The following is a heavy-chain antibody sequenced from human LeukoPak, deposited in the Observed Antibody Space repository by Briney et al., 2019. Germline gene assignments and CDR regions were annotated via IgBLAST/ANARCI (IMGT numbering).Heavy chain of an antibody. Sequence: SETLSLTCAAYGGSFRGYYWSWIRKPPGKGREGIGEINLGGSTNYNPSLKSRVTISVDTSKNQFSLKLSSVTAADTAVYYCARLPVDIVVVPAAKRANAFDIWGQGTMVTVSS. V-gene: IGHV4-34*01. CDR3: ARLPVDIVVVPAAKRANAFDI. CDR1: GGSFRGYY. CDR2: INLGGST. D-gene: IGHD2-2*03. J-gene: IGHJ3*02.